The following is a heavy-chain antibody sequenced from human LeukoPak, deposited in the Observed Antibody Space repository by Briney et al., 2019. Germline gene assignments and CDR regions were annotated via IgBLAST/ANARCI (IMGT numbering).Heavy chain of an antibody. D-gene: IGHD6-13*01. CDR1: GFTFSGSA. V-gene: IGHV3-73*01. CDR2: IRSKANSYAT. J-gene: IGHJ4*02. Sequence: PGGSLRLSCAASGFTFSGSAMHWVRQASGKGLEWVGRIRSKANSYATAYAASVKGRFTISRDDSKNTAYLQMNSLKTEDTAVYYCTRFVSPAAAGTEGDHYWGQGTLVTVSS. CDR3: TRFVSPAAAGTEGDHY.